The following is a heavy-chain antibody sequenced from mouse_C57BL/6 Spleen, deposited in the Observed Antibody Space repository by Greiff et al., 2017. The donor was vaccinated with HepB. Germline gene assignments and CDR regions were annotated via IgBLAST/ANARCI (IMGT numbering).Heavy chain of an antibody. Sequence: QVQLKQPGAELVKPGASVKLSCKASGYTFTSYWMHWVKQRPGQGLEWIGMIHPNSGSTNYNEKFKSKATLTVDKSSSTAYMQLSSLTSEDSAVYYCARGIVHDYVFAYWGQGTLVTVSA. V-gene: IGHV1-64*01. J-gene: IGHJ3*01. CDR2: IHPNSGST. D-gene: IGHD2-4*01. CDR3: ARGIVHDYVFAY. CDR1: GYTFTSYW.